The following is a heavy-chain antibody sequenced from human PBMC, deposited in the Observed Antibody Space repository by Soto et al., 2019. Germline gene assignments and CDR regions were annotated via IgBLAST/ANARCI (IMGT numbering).Heavy chain of an antibody. D-gene: IGHD1-7*01. CDR2: IYYSGST. J-gene: IGHJ6*03. Sequence: SETLSLTCTVSGGSISSYYWSWIRQPPGKGLEWIGYIYYSGSTNYNPSLKSRVTISVDTSKNQFSLKLSSVTAADTAVYYCASGVFITGTTDYYYMDVWGKGTTVTVSS. V-gene: IGHV4-59*08. CDR1: GGSISSYY. CDR3: ASGVFITGTTDYYYMDV.